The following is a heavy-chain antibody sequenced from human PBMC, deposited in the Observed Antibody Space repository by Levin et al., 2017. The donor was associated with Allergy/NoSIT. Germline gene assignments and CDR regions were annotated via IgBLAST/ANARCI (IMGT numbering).Heavy chain of an antibody. Sequence: QTGGSLRLSCAASGFTFNTYSMHWVRQAPGKGLEYVSAINSNGDSTFYANSVKDRFIISRDNSENTLYLQMGSLRPEDMAVYYCTRGYCNSGRCYNRVSEFWGQGTLVTVSS. D-gene: IGHD2-2*02. CDR1: GFTFNTYS. V-gene: IGHV3-64*01. J-gene: IGHJ4*02. CDR3: TRGYCNSGRCYNRVSEF. CDR2: INSNGDST.